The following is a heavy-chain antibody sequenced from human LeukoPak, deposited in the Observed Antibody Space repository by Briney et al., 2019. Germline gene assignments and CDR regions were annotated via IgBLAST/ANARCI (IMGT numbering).Heavy chain of an antibody. V-gene: IGHV4-31*03. CDR1: GGSISSGGYY. J-gene: IGHJ3*02. D-gene: IGHD6-19*01. Sequence: SQTLSLTCTVSGGSISSGGYYWSWIRQHPGKGLEWIGYIYYSGSTYYNPSLKSRVTISVDTSKNQFSLKLSSVTAAGTAVYYCASEFVAGIAVAGTSGAFDIWGQGTMVTVSS. CDR3: ASEFVAGIAVAGTSGAFDI. CDR2: IYYSGST.